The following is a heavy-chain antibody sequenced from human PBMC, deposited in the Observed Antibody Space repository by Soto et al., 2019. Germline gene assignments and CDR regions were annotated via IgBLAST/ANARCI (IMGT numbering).Heavy chain of an antibody. V-gene: IGHV4-4*02. D-gene: IGHD2-21*01. CDR2: VYHTGST. CDR3: ATLPPRIVVVNTEIPT. Sequence: PSETLSLTCAVSVTSVSSTFWWTWVRQPPGKGLEWIGEVYHTGSTKSNPSLKSRVTISVDKSNNQFSLELRAVTAADTAVYYCATLPPRIVVVNTEIPTRAQRTLVTVSS. J-gene: IGHJ4*01. CDR1: VTSVSSTFW.